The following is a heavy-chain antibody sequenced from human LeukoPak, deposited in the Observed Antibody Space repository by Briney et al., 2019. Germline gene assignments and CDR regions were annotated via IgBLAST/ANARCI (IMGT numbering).Heavy chain of an antibody. V-gene: IGHV3-30-3*01. J-gene: IGHJ4*02. D-gene: IGHD2-15*01. CDR2: ISYDGSNK. CDR1: GFTFSSYA. CDR3: ARGVGDSCSGGSCSPPHY. Sequence: GGSLRLSCAASGFTFSSYAMHWVRQAPGKGLEWVAVISYDGSNKYYADSVKGRFTISGDNSKNTLYLQMNSLRAEDTAVYYCARGVGDSCSGGSCSPPHYWGQGTLVTVSS.